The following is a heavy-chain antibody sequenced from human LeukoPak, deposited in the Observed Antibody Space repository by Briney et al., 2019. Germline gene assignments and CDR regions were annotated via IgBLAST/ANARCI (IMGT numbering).Heavy chain of an antibody. Sequence: GGSLRFSCAASGFTFSSYSMNWVRQAPGKGLEWVSSISSSSSYIYYADSVKGRFTISRDNAKNSLYLQMNSLRAEDTAVYYCARDSLWLMDVWGQGTTVTVSS. J-gene: IGHJ6*02. CDR2: ISSSSSYI. CDR3: ARDSLWLMDV. D-gene: IGHD5-12*01. CDR1: GFTFSSYS. V-gene: IGHV3-21*01.